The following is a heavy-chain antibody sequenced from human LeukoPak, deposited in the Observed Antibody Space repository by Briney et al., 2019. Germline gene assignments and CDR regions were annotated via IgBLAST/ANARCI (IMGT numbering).Heavy chain of an antibody. D-gene: IGHD2-2*01. J-gene: IGHJ4*02. V-gene: IGHV3-30-3*01. CDR1: GFAFSSYA. CDR3: ARDRDIVVVPAALDY. CDR2: ISYDGSNK. Sequence: GRSLRLSCAASGFAFSSYAMHWVRQAPGKGLEWVAVISYDGSNKYYADSVKGRFTISRDNSRNTLYLQMNSLRAEDTAVYYCARDRDIVVVPAALDYWGQGTLVTVSS.